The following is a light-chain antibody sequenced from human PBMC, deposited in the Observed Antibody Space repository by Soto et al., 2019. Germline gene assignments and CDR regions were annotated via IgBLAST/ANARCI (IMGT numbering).Light chain of an antibody. J-gene: IGKJ1*01. CDR2: WAS. Sequence: DIVMTQSPDSLAVSLGERATINCKSSQSVLYSSNNKNYLAWYQQKPGKPPKLLIYWASTRESGVPDRFSGSGSGRDFTLTLSRLQAEDVAVYYCQQYYSTPWTFGQGTKVEIK. CDR1: QSVLYSSNNKNY. V-gene: IGKV4-1*01. CDR3: QQYYSTPWT.